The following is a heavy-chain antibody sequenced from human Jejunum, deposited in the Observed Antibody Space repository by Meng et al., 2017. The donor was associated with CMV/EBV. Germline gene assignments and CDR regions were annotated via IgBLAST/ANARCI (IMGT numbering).Heavy chain of an antibody. CDR1: GFTFTRYA. CDR2: ISGSSTYI. J-gene: IGHJ5*02. CDR3: ARAIDYGDPNWFDT. V-gene: IGHV3-21*01. D-gene: IGHD4-17*01. Sequence: GFTFTRYAITWFRQAPGKGLEWLSYISGSSTYIYHADSVKGRFTISRDNAKNSVYLQMNGLRAEDAAVYYCARAIDYGDPNWFDTWGQGTLVTVSS.